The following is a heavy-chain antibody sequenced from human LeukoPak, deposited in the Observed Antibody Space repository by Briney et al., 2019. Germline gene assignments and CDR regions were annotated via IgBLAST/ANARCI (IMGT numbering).Heavy chain of an antibody. V-gene: IGHV3-30-3*01. CDR1: GFTSSSYA. CDR2: ISYDGSNK. J-gene: IGHJ3*02. CDR3: ARDLNSSGWYSLIGAFDI. D-gene: IGHD6-19*01. Sequence: GRSLRLSCAASGFTSSSYAMPWVRQAPGKGLKWVAVISYDGSNKYYADSVKGRFTISRDNSKNTLYLQMNSLRAEDTAVYYCARDLNSSGWYSLIGAFDIWGQGTMVTVSS.